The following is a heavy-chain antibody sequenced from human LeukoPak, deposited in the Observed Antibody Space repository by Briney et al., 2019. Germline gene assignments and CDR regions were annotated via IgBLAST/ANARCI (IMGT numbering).Heavy chain of an antibody. D-gene: IGHD3-9*01. CDR3: AKEYHYDILAGYTDN. CDR2: VRYDGSNK. J-gene: IGHJ4*02. CDR1: GFTFSSYG. V-gene: IGHV3-30*02. Sequence: GGSLRLSCAASGFTFSSYGMHWVRQAPGKGLGWVAFVRYDGSNKYYADSVKGRFTVSRDNSKNTLFLHMDRLRAEDTALYYCAKEYHYDILAGYTDNWGQGTLVTVSS.